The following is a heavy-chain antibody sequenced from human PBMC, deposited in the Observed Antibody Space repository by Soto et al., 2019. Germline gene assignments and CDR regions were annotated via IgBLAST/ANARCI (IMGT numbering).Heavy chain of an antibody. CDR2: ISGYNGDT. CDR3: AKNGQPPYYYYGLHV. Sequence: QGQLVQSGGEVKKPGASVKVSCKASGYTFSRYGISWVRQAPGQGLEWMGWISGYNGDTNYAQKFQGRATMTIDTSRTTAYMELRGLTSDDTAIYYCAKNGQPPYYYYGLHVWGQGTTVTVSS. J-gene: IGHJ6*02. CDR1: GYTFSRYG. V-gene: IGHV1-18*01. D-gene: IGHD2-8*01.